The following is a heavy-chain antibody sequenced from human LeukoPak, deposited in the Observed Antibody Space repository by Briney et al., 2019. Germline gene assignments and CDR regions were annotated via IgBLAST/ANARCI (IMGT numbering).Heavy chain of an antibody. CDR3: ARGAGWYNWNLLLYFDY. J-gene: IGHJ4*02. CDR1: GGSFSGYY. V-gene: IGHV4-34*01. D-gene: IGHD1-20*01. Sequence: SETLSFTCAVYGGSFSGYYWSWIRQPPGKGLEWIGEINHSGSTNYNPSLKSRVTISVDTSKNQFSLKLSSVTAADTAVYYCARGAGWYNWNLLLYFDYWGQGTLVTVSS. CDR2: INHSGST.